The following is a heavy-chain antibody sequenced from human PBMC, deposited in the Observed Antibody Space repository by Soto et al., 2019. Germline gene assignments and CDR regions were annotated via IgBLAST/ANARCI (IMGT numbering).Heavy chain of an antibody. CDR1: GFTVSSSY. V-gene: IGHV3-66*04. Sequence: EVQLVESGGGLVQPGGSLRLSCAASGFTVSSSYMGWVRHAPGKGLEWVSSIYTGGNTYYADYVRGRFTVSTDNSKDTLYLQMTSLRGDDAAMYYCARHVGSYWYFDLWGRGTLVTVSS. CDR2: IYTGGNT. D-gene: IGHD1-26*01. CDR3: ARHVGSYWYFDL. J-gene: IGHJ2*01.